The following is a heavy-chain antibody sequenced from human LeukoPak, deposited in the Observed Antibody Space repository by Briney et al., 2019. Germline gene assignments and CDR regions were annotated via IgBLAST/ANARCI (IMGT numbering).Heavy chain of an antibody. CDR1: GFTFSSYS. CDR2: ISSSSSYI. J-gene: IGHJ4*02. V-gene: IGHV3-21*01. Sequence: GGSLRLSCAASGFTFSSYSMNWVRQAPGKGLEWVSSISSSSSYIYYADSVKGRFTISRDNAKNSLYLQMNSLRAEDTAVYYCARGTLDYDILTGYPYFDYWGQGTLVTVSS. CDR3: ARGTLDYDILTGYPYFDY. D-gene: IGHD3-9*01.